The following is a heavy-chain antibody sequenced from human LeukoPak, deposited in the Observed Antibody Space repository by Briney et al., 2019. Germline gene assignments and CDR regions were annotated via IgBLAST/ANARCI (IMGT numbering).Heavy chain of an antibody. D-gene: IGHD1-1*01. J-gene: IGHJ4*02. CDR1: GFSFSSFA. CDR3: ARGQEFDDGVFDS. V-gene: IGHV3-23*01. Sequence: PGGSLRLSCVASGFSFSSFAMTWVRQAPGKGLEWVSTIRSNGATAYNADSVKGRFTISRDNSKNTVYLQMNSLRVEDTAIYYCARGQEFDDGVFDSWGQGTLVTVSS. CDR2: IRSNGATA.